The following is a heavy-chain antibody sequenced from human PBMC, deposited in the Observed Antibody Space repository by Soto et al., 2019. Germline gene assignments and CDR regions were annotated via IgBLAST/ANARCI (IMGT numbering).Heavy chain of an antibody. J-gene: IGHJ4*02. CDR2: ISSSGTTM. V-gene: IGHV3-48*03. CDR1: GFTFSTYE. Sequence: GGSLRLCCTASGFTFSTYELNWVGEAPGKGLEWVSYISSSGTTMYYADSVKSRFSISRDNAKSSLFLQIKSLRAEDTAVYYCRLRYSSSASCTFDFSGQGEMGTVSP. CDR3: RLRYSSSASCTFDF. D-gene: IGHD2-2*01.